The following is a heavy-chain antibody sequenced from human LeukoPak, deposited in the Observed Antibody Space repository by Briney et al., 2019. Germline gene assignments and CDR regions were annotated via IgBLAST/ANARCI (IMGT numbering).Heavy chain of an antibody. CDR2: ISSNGGST. CDR3: VKDLSSSGYYYHY. CDR1: GFTFSSYA. V-gene: IGHV3-64D*06. D-gene: IGHD3-22*01. Sequence: GGSLRLSCAASGFTFSSYAMHWVRQAPGKGLEYVSAISSNGGSTYYADSVKGRFTISRDNSKNTLYLQMSSLRAEDTAVYYCVKDLSSSGYYYHYWGQGTLVTVSS. J-gene: IGHJ4*02.